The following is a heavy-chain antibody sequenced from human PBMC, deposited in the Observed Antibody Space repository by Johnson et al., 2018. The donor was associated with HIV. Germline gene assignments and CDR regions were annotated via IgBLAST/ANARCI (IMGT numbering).Heavy chain of an antibody. V-gene: IGHV3-74*01. J-gene: IGHJ3*02. CDR3: AKEGSSGWYFGDAFDI. D-gene: IGHD6-19*01. CDR1: GFTFSRYW. Sequence: VQLVESGGGLVQPGGSLILSCAASGFTFSRYWMHWVRQAPGKGLVWVSRISSDGTDTYYADSVKGRFTISRDNARNTMFVQMKSLRAEDTAVYYCAKEGSSGWYFGDAFDIWGQGTMVTVSS. CDR2: ISSDGTDT.